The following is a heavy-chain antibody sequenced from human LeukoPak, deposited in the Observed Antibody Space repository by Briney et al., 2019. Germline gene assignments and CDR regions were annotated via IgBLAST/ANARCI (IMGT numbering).Heavy chain of an antibody. CDR1: GFTFSNYG. CDR2: IFYDGSHK. Sequence: GGSLRLSGAASGFTFSNYGMHWVRQAPGKGLEWVAVIFYDGSHKYYADSVKGRFTISRDNSKNTLYLQMNSLRAEDTAAYYCARERFRGGEGAFDIWGQGTMVTVSS. D-gene: IGHD3-16*01. J-gene: IGHJ3*02. CDR3: ARERFRGGEGAFDI. V-gene: IGHV3-30*06.